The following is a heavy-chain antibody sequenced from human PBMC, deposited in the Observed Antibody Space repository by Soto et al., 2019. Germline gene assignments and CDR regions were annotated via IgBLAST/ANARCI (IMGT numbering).Heavy chain of an antibody. Sequence: VSGPTLVNPTQTLTLTCTFSGFSLSTSGMRVSWIRQPPGKALEWLARIDWDDDKFYSTSLKTRLTISKDTSKNQVVLTMTNMDPVDTATYYCARMDDAYYYDSSGYYADWGQGTLVTVSS. CDR2: IDWDDDK. J-gene: IGHJ4*02. D-gene: IGHD3-22*01. V-gene: IGHV2-70*04. CDR1: GFSLSTSGMR. CDR3: ARMDDAYYYDSSGYYAD.